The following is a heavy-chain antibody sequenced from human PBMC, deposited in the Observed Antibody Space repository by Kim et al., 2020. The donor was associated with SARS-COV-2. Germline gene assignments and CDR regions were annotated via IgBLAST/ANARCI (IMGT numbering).Heavy chain of an antibody. V-gene: IGHV1-18*04. CDR3: ARDLGNVLRYFDWPKDDYYY. CDR1: GYTFTSYG. CDR2: ISAYNGNT. D-gene: IGHD3-9*01. Sequence: ASVKVSCKASGYTFTSYGISWVRQAPGQGLEWMGWISAYNGNTNYAQKLQGRVTMTTDTSTSTAYMELRSLRSDTAVYYCARDLGNVLRYFDWPKDDYYY. J-gene: IGHJ6*01.